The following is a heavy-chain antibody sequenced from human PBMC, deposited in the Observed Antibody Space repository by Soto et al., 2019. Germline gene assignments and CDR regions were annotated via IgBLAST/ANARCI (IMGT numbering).Heavy chain of an antibody. CDR1: GGSISSGGYY. Sequence: QVQLQESGPGLVKPSQTLSLTCTVSGGSISSGGYYWSWIRQHPGKGLEWIGYIYYSGSTYYNPSLKSRVTRSVDTSKNQCSLKLSSVTAADTAVYYCARVGTNYYDSSGFFDYWGQGTLVTVSS. V-gene: IGHV4-31*03. CDR2: IYYSGST. D-gene: IGHD3-22*01. J-gene: IGHJ4*02. CDR3: ARVGTNYYDSSGFFDY.